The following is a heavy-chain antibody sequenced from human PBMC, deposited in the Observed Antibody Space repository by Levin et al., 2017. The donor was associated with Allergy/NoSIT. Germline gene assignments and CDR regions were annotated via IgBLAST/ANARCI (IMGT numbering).Heavy chain of an antibody. CDR1: GGFVSSGTYY. D-gene: IGHD5/OR15-5a*01. CDR2: INYRGVT. CDR3: ARNRIIVSARNDYNYGMDG. V-gene: IGHV4-61*01. Sequence: SQTLSLTCSVSGGFVSSGTYYWSWIRRPPGKGLEWIGYINYRGVTKYNPSLKSRVTISVDLSKNEFSLKVTSVTAADTAVYYCARNRIIVSARNDYNYGMDGWGQGPTVTVSS. J-gene: IGHJ6*02.